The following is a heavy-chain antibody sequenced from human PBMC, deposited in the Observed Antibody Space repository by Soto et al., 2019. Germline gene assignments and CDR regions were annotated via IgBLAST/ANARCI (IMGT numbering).Heavy chain of an antibody. CDR3: AREAAPIGSPLLDH. CDR1: GFSFGNHA. D-gene: IGHD6-25*01. J-gene: IGHJ4*02. CDR2: ISNDGTGT. Sequence: GGSLRLSCAAAGFSFGNHAMSWVRQAPGKGLEWVSGISNDGTGTYYADSVRGRFTISRDNYMETLYLQMNNLRVEDTAVYYCAREAAPIGSPLLDHWGQGALVTVSS. V-gene: IGHV3-23*01.